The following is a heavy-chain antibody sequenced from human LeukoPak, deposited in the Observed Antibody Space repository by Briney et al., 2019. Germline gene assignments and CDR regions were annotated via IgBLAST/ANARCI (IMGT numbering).Heavy chain of an antibody. V-gene: IGHV3-11*01. CDR1: GFTFSDYY. CDR2: ISSSGSTI. J-gene: IGHJ4*02. CDR3: ARGAKGWRRGPGYSSGWADY. Sequence: GGSLRLSCAASGFTFSDYYMSWIRQAPGKGLEWASYISSSGSTIYYADSVKGRFTISRDNAKNSLYLQINSLRAEDTAVYYCARGAKGWRRGPGYSSGWADYWGQGTLVTVSS. D-gene: IGHD6-19*01.